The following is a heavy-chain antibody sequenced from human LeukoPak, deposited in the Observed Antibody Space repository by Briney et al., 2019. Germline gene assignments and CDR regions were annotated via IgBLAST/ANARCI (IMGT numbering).Heavy chain of an antibody. J-gene: IGHJ4*02. V-gene: IGHV3-23*01. D-gene: IGHD3-10*01. CDR3: VNGFVHPPYYFQY. CDR1: GFTFSNYA. CDR2: IPGSGDGK. Sequence: PWGSLRLSCAASGFTFSNYAIMSVRQSPRKSLESVSFIPGSGDGKYYADSVRGRFPLSRDNSEHTLYLQLNSLRAEATAVYFCVNGFVHPPYYFQYWGQGTLVTVSS.